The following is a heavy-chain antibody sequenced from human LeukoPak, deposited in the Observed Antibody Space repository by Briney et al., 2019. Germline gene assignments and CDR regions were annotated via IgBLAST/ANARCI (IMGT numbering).Heavy chain of an antibody. CDR3: ARIDDSSGVDY. Sequence: GASVKVSCKASGYTFTSYDVNWVRQATGQGLEWMGWMNPNSGNTGYAQKFQGRVTITRNTSITTAYMELSSLRSEDTAVYYCARIDDSSGVDYWGQGTLVTVSS. J-gene: IGHJ4*02. CDR1: GYTFTSYD. CDR2: MNPNSGNT. D-gene: IGHD3-22*01. V-gene: IGHV1-8*03.